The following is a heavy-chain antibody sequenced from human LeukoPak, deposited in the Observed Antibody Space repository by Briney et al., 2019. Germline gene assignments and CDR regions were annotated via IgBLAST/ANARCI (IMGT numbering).Heavy chain of an antibody. D-gene: IGHD6-13*01. J-gene: IGHJ4*02. CDR2: ISGSGGST. Sequence: GGSLRLSCAASGFTFSTYGMSWVRQAPGKGLEWVSAISGSGGSTYYADSVKGRFTISRDNSKNTLYLQMNSLRAEDTAVYYCAKGYYVWVGYSSSERSNYFDYWGQGTLVTVSS. CDR1: GFTFSTYG. V-gene: IGHV3-23*01. CDR3: AKGYYVWVGYSSSERSNYFDY.